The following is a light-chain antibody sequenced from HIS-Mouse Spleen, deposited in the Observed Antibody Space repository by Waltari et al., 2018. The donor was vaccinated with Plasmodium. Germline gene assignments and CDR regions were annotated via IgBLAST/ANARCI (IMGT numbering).Light chain of an antibody. J-gene: IGLJ3*02. Sequence: SYELTQPPSVSVSPGQTARITCSDDALPKKYAYWYQQKPGQAPVLVIYADSKRPPGIPERFSGSSSGTMATLTISGAQVEDEADYYCYSTDSSGNHRVFGGGTKLTVL. CDR1: ALPKKY. CDR2: ADS. CDR3: YSTDSSGNHRV. V-gene: IGLV3-10*01.